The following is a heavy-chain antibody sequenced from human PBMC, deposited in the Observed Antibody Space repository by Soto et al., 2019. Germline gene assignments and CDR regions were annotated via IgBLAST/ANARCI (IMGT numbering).Heavy chain of an antibody. D-gene: IGHD3-22*01. Sequence: QVQLVQSGAEVKKPGASVKVSYKASGYTFTSYAMHWVRQAPGQRLEWMGWINAGNGNTKYSQKFQGRVTITRDTPXXXAXXELSSLRSEDTAVYYCAKDYYDSSDYYPPALLFDYWGQGTLVTVSS. CDR1: GYTFTSYA. J-gene: IGHJ4*02. V-gene: IGHV1-3*01. CDR3: AKDYYDSSDYYPPALLFDY. CDR2: INAGNGNT.